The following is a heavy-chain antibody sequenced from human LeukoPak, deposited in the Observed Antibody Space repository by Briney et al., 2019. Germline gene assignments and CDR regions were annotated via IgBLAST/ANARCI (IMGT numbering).Heavy chain of an antibody. CDR3: ARDYDSSGDKGGFDY. Sequence: SETLSLTCTVSGGSISGYYWSWIRQPPGKGLEWIGFIYYSGSTNYNPSLKSRVTTSVDTSKNQFSLRLSSVTAADTAAYYCARDYDSSGDKGGFDYWGQGTLVTVSS. CDR2: IYYSGST. J-gene: IGHJ4*02. D-gene: IGHD3-22*01. CDR1: GGSISGYY. V-gene: IGHV4-59*01.